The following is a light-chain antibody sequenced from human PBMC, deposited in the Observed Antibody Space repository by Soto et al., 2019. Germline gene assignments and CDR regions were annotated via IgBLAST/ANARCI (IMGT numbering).Light chain of an antibody. J-gene: IGKJ5*01. CDR3: QQTYITPLT. CDR1: QTININ. Sequence: DIEMTLSPASLSASVGDRVTISCRTSQTININLNWYQQRPGKAPKLLIYSSSSLMSGVPPRFSGSGSGTDFTLTISSLQPEDFATYFCQQTYITPLTFGQGTRLDIK. V-gene: IGKV1-39*01. CDR2: SSS.